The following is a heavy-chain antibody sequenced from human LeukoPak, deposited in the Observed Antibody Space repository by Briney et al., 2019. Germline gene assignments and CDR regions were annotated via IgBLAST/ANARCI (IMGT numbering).Heavy chain of an antibody. D-gene: IGHD3-10*01. J-gene: IGHJ6*02. CDR3: ARDFPITMVRGVPDYYGMDV. V-gene: IGHV1-2*02. Sequence: ASVKVSCKASGYTFTGYYMHWVRQAPGQGLEWVGWINPNSGGTNYAQKFQGRVTMTRDTSISTAYMELSRLRSDDTAVYYCARDFPITMVRGVPDYYGMDVWGQGTTVTVSS. CDR1: GYTFTGYY. CDR2: INPNSGGT.